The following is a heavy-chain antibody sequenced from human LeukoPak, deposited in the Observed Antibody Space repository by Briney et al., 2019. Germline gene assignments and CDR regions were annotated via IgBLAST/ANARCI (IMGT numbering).Heavy chain of an antibody. CDR2: IYSGGTT. CDR1: GSNVISNY. J-gene: IGHJ4*02. V-gene: IGHV3-53*01. CDR3: AREIGGALHYFDY. Sequence: GGSLRLSCAASGSNVISNYMSWVRQAPGKGLEWVSVIYSGGTTYYADSVKGRFTISRDNSKNTLYLQMDSLRAEDTAVYYCAREIGGALHYFDYWGQGTLVTVSS. D-gene: IGHD1-26*01.